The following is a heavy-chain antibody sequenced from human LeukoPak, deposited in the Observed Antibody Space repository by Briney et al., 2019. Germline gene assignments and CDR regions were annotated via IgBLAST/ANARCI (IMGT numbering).Heavy chain of an antibody. V-gene: IGHV4-61*02. D-gene: IGHD6-25*01. Sequence: SQTLSLNCTVSGGSISSGSYYWSWIRQPAGKGLEWVGRVHTSGSTNYNPSLKSRVTISLDTSKSQFSLALRSATAADTAVYYCASSAYTGSNYFDPWGQGTLVTVSS. J-gene: IGHJ5*02. CDR1: GGSISSGSYY. CDR2: VHTSGST. CDR3: ASSAYTGSNYFDP.